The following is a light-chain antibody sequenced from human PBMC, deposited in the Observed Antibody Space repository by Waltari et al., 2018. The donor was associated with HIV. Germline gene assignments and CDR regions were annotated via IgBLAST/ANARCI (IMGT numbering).Light chain of an antibody. CDR2: AAS. V-gene: IGKV1-8*01. CDR3: QQYSSHPIT. J-gene: IGKJ3*01. Sequence: AIRMTQSPSSFSASIGDRVTITCRASQYITNSLAWYQQKPWKAPKLLIHAASTLQRGVPSRLSGDGSGTQGTRTIGCLQSDEHTNNFCQQYSSHPITFGPGTEVDIK. CDR1: QYITNS.